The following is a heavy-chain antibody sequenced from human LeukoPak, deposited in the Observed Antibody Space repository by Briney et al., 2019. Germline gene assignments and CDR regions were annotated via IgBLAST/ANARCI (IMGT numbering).Heavy chain of an antibody. V-gene: IGHV1-46*01. Sequence: ASVKVSCKASGYSFASHYMHWVRQAPGQGLEWLGLINPTGSSTLYAQKFQGRVTMTEDTSTDTAYMELSSLRSEDTAVYYCATTPRYYDSSGYYLGVFDYWGQGTLVTVSS. CDR1: GYSFASHY. CDR2: INPTGSST. D-gene: IGHD3-22*01. CDR3: ATTPRYYDSSGYYLGVFDY. J-gene: IGHJ4*02.